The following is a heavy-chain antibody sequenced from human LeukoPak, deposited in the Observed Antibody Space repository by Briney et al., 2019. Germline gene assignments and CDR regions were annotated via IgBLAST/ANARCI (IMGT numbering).Heavy chain of an antibody. Sequence: ASVKVSCKASGYTFTGYYMHWVRQAPGQGLEWMGWINPNSGGTNYAQKFQGRVTMTRDTSTSTAYMELSRLRSEDTAVYYCARDPTSNYYDSSGYYGLNHFDYWGQGTLVTVSS. CDR3: ARDPTSNYYDSSGYYGLNHFDY. D-gene: IGHD3-22*01. J-gene: IGHJ4*02. CDR1: GYTFTGYY. V-gene: IGHV1-2*02. CDR2: INPNSGGT.